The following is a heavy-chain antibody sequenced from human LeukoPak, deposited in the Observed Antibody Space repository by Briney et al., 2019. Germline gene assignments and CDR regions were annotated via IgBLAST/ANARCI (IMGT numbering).Heavy chain of an antibody. Sequence: SETLSLTCTVSGDSISSYYWSWIRQPAGKGLEGIGRMYSSGTTHYIPSLKSRITMSVDTSKNQFSLRLSSVTAADTAVYYCAREGGSYRSFDYWGQGTLVTVSS. D-gene: IGHD1-26*01. CDR1: GDSISSYY. J-gene: IGHJ4*02. CDR2: MYSSGTT. V-gene: IGHV4-4*07. CDR3: AREGGSYRSFDY.